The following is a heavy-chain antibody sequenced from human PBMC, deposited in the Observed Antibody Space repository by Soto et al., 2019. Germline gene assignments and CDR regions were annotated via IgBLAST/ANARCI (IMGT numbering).Heavy chain of an antibody. J-gene: IGHJ4*02. CDR2: IWYDGSNK. CDR1: GFTFSSYG. V-gene: IGHV3-33*01. D-gene: IGHD3-9*01. CDR3: ARESRYDILTGYYNLPPAH. Sequence: GGSLRLSCAASGFTFSSYGMHWVRQAPGKGLEWVAVIWYDGSNKYYADSVKGRFTISRDNSKNTLYLQMNSLRAEDTAVYYRARESRYDILTGYYNLPPAHWGQGTLVTVSS.